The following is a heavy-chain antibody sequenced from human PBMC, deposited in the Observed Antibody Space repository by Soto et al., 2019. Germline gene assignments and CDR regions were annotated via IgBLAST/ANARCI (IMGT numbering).Heavy chain of an antibody. J-gene: IGHJ3*02. Sequence: QVQLVESGGGVVQPGRSLRLSCAASGFTFSSYAMHGVRQAPGKGLEWVAVISYDGSNKYYADSVKGRFTISRDNSKNTLYLQMNILRAEDTAVYYCARSYAPGYGDYVCAFDIWGQGTMVTVSS. CDR2: ISYDGSNK. D-gene: IGHD4-17*01. CDR1: GFTFSSYA. CDR3: ARSYAPGYGDYVCAFDI. V-gene: IGHV3-30-3*01.